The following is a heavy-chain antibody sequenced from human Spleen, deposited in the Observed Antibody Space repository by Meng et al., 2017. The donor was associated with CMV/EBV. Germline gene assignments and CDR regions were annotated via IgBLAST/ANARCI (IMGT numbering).Heavy chain of an antibody. V-gene: IGHV1-2*02. J-gene: IGHJ3*02. CDR1: GYTFTGYY. D-gene: IGHD1-26*01. Sequence: ASVKVSCKASGYTFTGYYMHWVRQAPGQGLEWMGWINPNSGGTNYAQKFQGRVTMTRDTSISTAYMELSRLRSDDTAVYYCARYSVVDIVGATDDAFDIWGQGTMVTVSS. CDR2: INPNSGGT. CDR3: ARYSVVDIVGATDDAFDI.